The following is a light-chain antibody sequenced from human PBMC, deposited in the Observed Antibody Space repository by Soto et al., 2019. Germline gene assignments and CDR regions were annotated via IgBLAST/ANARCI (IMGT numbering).Light chain of an antibody. Sequence: QSVLTQPASVSGSPGQSITISCTGTSSDVGAYNYVSWYQQHPGKAPKLMIYDVSNRPSGVSNRFSGSKSGNTASLTISGFQAEDEADYYCYSYTTASTRVFGGGTKVTVL. CDR1: SSDVGAYNY. V-gene: IGLV2-14*01. J-gene: IGLJ2*01. CDR2: DVS. CDR3: YSYTTASTRV.